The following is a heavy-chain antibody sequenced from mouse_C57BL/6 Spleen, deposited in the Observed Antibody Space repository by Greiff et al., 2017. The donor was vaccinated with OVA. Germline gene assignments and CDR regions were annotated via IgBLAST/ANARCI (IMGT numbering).Heavy chain of an antibody. V-gene: IGHV1-39*01. CDR2: INPNYGTT. Sequence: VQLKESGPELVKPGASVKISCKASGYSFTDYNMNWVKQSNGKSLEWIGVINPNYGTTSYNQKFKGKATLTVDQSSSTAYMQLNSLTSEDSAVYYCARDDYGNYEGVWFAYWGQGTLVTVSA. J-gene: IGHJ3*01. CDR3: ARDDYGNYEGVWFAY. D-gene: IGHD2-1*01. CDR1: GYSFTDYN.